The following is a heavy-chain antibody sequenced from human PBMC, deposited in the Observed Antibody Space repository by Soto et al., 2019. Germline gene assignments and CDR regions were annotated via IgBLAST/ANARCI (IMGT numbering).Heavy chain of an antibody. V-gene: IGHV3-30-3*01. CDR2: ISYDGSNK. D-gene: IGHD2-15*01. Sequence: QVQLVESGGGVVQPGRSLRLSCAASGFTFRSYAMHWVRQAPGKGLEWVAVISYDGSNKYYADSVKGRFTISRDNSKNTLYLQTTSLRTEDTAVYYCAREYCSGRSCYYLDSWGKGTPVTVSS. J-gene: IGHJ4*02. CDR1: GFTFRSYA. CDR3: AREYCSGRSCYYLDS.